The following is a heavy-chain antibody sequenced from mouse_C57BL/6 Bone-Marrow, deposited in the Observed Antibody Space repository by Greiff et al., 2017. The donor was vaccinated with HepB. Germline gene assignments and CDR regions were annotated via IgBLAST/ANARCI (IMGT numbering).Heavy chain of an antibody. CDR3: ARDRYYGSSSYAMDY. CDR1: AFSINSDCY. D-gene: IGHD1-1*01. Sequence: EVKVEESGPSLVRPSQTLSLTCTVTAFSINSDCYWIWIRQFPGNKLEYIGYTFYSGITYYNPSLESRTYITRDTSKNQFSLKLSSVTTEDTATYYCARDRYYGSSSYAMDYWGQGTSVTVSS. J-gene: IGHJ4*01. CDR2: TFYSGIT. V-gene: IGHV3-3*01.